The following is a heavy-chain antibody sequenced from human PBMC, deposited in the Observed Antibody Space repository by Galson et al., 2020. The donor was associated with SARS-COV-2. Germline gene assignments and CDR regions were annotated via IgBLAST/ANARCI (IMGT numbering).Heavy chain of an antibody. J-gene: IGHJ4*02. CDR3: VGSGGYKYGRYFDY. Sequence: SETLLTCAVSGGSISSTDWWGWVRQPPGGGLEWIAEIYHSGSTNYNAPLKSRFTISIDRSNNKFALKLTSVTAADKTVYDCVGSGGYKYGRYFDYWGQGTLVTCSS. CDR2: IYHSGST. D-gene: IGHD5-12*01. V-gene: IGHV4-4*02. CDR1: GGSISSTDW.